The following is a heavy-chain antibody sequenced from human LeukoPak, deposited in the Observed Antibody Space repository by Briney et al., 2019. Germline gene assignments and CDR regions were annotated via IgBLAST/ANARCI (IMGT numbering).Heavy chain of an antibody. CDR2: ISYDGSNK. CDR1: GFTFSSYA. J-gene: IGHJ4*02. D-gene: IGHD2-2*02. CDR3: ARGAIPRPYFDY. V-gene: IGHV3-30-3*01. Sequence: PGGSLRPSCAASGFTFSSYAMSWVRQAPGKGLEWVAVISYDGSNKYYADSVKGRFTISRDNSKNTLYLQMNSLRAEDTAVYYCARGAIPRPYFDYWGQGTLVTVSS.